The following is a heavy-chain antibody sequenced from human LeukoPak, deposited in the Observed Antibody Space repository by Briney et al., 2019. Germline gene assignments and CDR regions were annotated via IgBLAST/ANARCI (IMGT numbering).Heavy chain of an antibody. CDR1: GGSISSYY. CDR3: ARRARDGFSVELDY. V-gene: IGHV4-59*08. D-gene: IGHD5-24*01. Sequence: SETLSLTCTVSGGSISSYYWSWIRQPPGKGVEWIGYIYYSGSTNYNPSIKSRVTISVDTSKNQFSLKLSSVTAADTAVYYCARRARDGFSVELDYWGQGTLVTVSS. J-gene: IGHJ4*02. CDR2: IYYSGST.